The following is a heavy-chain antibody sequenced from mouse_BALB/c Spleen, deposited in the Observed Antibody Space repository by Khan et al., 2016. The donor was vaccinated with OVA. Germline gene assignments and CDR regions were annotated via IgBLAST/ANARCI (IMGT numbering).Heavy chain of an antibody. CDR2: IWGDGSK. J-gene: IGHJ4*01. CDR1: GFSLTGYG. V-gene: IGHV2-6-7*01. D-gene: IGHD2-10*01. CDR3: ARAYYGNYREAMDY. Sequence: QVQLKESGPGLVAPSQSLSITCTVSGFSLTGYGVNWVRQPPGKGLEWLGMIWGDGSKDYNSPLKSRLSISKDNSKSQVFLTMNSLQTDDTARYYCARAYYGNYREAMDYWGQGTSVTVSS.